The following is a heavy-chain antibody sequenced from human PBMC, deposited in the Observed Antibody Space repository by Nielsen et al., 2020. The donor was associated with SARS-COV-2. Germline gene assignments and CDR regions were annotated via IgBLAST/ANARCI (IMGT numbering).Heavy chain of an antibody. D-gene: IGHD2-2*03. CDR2: ISGSGDRT. J-gene: IGHJ4*02. V-gene: IGHV3-23*01. Sequence: GGSLRLSCTASGFTFSNSATSWVRQTSGKGLEWVSSISGSGDRTDYADSVKGRVIISRDNSKNTLHLQMNSLRAEDTALYFCAKDFHGSVADFFGNWGQGTLVTVSS. CDR3: AKDFHGSVADFFGN. CDR1: GFTFSNSA.